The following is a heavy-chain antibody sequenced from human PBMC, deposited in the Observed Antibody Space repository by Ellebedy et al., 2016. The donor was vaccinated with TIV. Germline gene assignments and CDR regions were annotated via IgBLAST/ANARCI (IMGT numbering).Heavy chain of an antibody. CDR1: GFTFSSFA. D-gene: IGHD2-21*02. Sequence: GESLKISCAASGFTFSSFAMSLVRQAPGIGLEWVSAIGDDAVATHYEDSVNGRFTISRDNFGNMLYLQMNSLGAEDTAVYYCAREGGTYYSAHFDQWGQGTPVTVSS. CDR3: AREGGTYYSAHFDQ. CDR2: IGDDAVAT. J-gene: IGHJ4*02. V-gene: IGHV3-23*01.